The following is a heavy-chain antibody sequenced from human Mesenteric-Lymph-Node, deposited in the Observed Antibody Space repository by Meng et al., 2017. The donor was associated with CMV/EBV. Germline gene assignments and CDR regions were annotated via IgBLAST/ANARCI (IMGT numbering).Heavy chain of an antibody. J-gene: IGHJ5*02. V-gene: IGHV4-34*01. CDR2: FNHRGST. CDR3: ARTIVVVPAANAPGFDP. D-gene: IGHD2-2*01. Sequence: SETLSLTCAVYGGSFNDYFWSWIRQPPGKGLEWLGEFNHRGSTNYNPSLKSRITISVETSKNQFSLKLTSVTAADTAVYYCARTIVVVPAANAPGFDPWGQGTLVTVSS. CDR1: GGSFNDYF.